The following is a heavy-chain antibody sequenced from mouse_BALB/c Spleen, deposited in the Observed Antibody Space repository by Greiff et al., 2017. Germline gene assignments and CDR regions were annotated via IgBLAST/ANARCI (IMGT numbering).Heavy chain of an antibody. CDR3: ARAPLGYYAMDY. CDR2: ISNLAYSI. Sequence: DVKLVESGGGLVQPGGSRKLSCAASGFTFSDYGMAWVRQAPGKGPEWVAFISNLAYSIYYADTVTGRFTISRENAKNTLYLEMSSLRSEDTAMYYCARAPLGYYAMDYWGQGTSVTVSS. D-gene: IGHD3-3*01. J-gene: IGHJ4*01. V-gene: IGHV5-15*02. CDR1: GFTFSDYG.